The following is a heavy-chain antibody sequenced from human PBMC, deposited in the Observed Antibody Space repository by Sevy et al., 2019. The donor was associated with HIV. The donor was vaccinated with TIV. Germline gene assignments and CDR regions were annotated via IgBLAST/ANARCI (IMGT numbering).Heavy chain of an antibody. CDR3: ARALYDFWSGYYQPTFDY. D-gene: IGHD3-3*01. CDR1: GGSISSGGYS. V-gene: IGHV4-30-2*01. J-gene: IGHJ4*02. Sequence: SETLSLTCAVSGGSISSGGYSWSWIRQPPGKGLEWIGYIYHSGSTYYNPSLKSRVTISVDRSKNQFSLKLSSVTAGDTAGYYCARALYDFWSGYYQPTFDYWGQGTLVTVSS. CDR2: IYHSGST.